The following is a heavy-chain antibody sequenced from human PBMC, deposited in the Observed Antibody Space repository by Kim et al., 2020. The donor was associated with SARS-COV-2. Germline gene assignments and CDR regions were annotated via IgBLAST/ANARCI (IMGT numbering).Heavy chain of an antibody. D-gene: IGHD3-16*02. CDR1: GYTFTSYD. J-gene: IGHJ6*03. V-gene: IGHV1-8*01. CDR2: MNPNSGNT. CDR3: ARFYDYIWGSYRLYYMDV. Sequence: ASVKVSCKASGYTFTSYDINWVRQATGQGLEWMGWMNPNSGNTGYAQKFQGRVTMTRNTSISTAYMELSSLRSEDTAVYYCARFYDYIWGSYRLYYMDVWGKGTTVTVSS.